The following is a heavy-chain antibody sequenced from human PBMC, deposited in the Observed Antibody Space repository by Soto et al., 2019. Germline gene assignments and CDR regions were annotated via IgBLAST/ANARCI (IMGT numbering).Heavy chain of an antibody. CDR1: GYTFTRYD. V-gene: IGHV1-8*01. Sequence: ASVKVSCNASGYTFTRYDIYWVRQATGRGLERMGRMNPNTDNSAYPQKLQGRLTGTSATSVNTVHIEMYSLRAEETPHQDLSEGEIVLPEYWGQGTLVTVSS. CDR2: MNPNTDNS. D-gene: IGHD5-12*01. CDR3: SEGEIVLPEY. J-gene: IGHJ4*02.